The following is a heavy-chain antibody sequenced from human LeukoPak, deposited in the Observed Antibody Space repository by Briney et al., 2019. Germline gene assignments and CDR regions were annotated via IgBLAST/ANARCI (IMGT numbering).Heavy chain of an antibody. CDR3: ARGGADFWSGHMDV. J-gene: IGHJ6*03. D-gene: IGHD3-3*01. Sequence: SETLSLTCTVSGGSISSSSYYWGWIRQPPGKGLEWIGSIYYSGSTYYNPSLKSRVTISVDTSKNQFSLKLSSVTAADTAVYYCARGGADFWSGHMDVWGRGTTVTVSS. CDR1: GGSISSSSYY. CDR2: IYYSGST. V-gene: IGHV4-39*01.